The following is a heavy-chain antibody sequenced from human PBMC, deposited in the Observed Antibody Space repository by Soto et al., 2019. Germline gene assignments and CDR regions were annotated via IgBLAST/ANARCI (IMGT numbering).Heavy chain of an antibody. Sequence: QVQLQESGPGLVKPSQTLSLTCSVSGGSISNDDYYWSWIRQSPGKGLEWIGHIHHSGSAHYNPSISGRMIISLDTTKSQFSITLSSVTAADTAIYYCSRLGYCGGGSCHNYWGQGTLFTVSS. CDR1: GGSISNDDYY. D-gene: IGHD2-15*01. CDR2: IHHSGSA. CDR3: SRLGYCGGGSCHNY. J-gene: IGHJ4*02. V-gene: IGHV4-30-4*01.